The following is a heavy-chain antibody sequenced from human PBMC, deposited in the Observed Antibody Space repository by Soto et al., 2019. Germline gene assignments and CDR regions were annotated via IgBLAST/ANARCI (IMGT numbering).Heavy chain of an antibody. CDR2: IHHSGGP. Sequence: LETLSLTCAVSGISITSTNWWSWVRQPPGKGLEWIGDIHHSGGPNYNPSLQSRLTILVDESKNEFSLILRSVTAADTAVYFCAAAPRYWGQGILVTVSS. CDR1: GISITSTNW. CDR3: AAAPRY. V-gene: IGHV4-4*02. J-gene: IGHJ4*02. D-gene: IGHD2-15*01.